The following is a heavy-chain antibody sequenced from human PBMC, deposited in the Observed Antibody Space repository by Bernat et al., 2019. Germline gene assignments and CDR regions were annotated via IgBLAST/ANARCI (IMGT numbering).Heavy chain of an antibody. Sequence: QVQLLESGGGVVQPGRSLRLSCAASGFTFSSYGMHWVRQAPGKGLEWVAVIWYDGSNKYYADSVKGRFTISRDNSKNTLYLQMNSLRAEDTAVYYCARGTVAGENYYYYYYYMEVWGTGTTVTVSS. J-gene: IGHJ6*03. D-gene: IGHD2-15*01. CDR1: GFTFSSYG. CDR3: ARGTVAGENYYYYYYYMEV. CDR2: IWYDGSNK. V-gene: IGHV3-33*01.